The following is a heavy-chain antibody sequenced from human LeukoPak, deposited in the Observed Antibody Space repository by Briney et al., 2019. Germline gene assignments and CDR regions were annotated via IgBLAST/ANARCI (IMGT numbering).Heavy chain of an antibody. Sequence: ASVKVSCKASGGTFSSYAISWVRQAPGQGLEWMGRIIPILGIANYARKFQGRVTITADKSTSTAYMELSSLRSEDTTVYYCARVDYYGSGSYDYWGQGTLVTVSS. CDR1: GGTFSSYA. D-gene: IGHD3-10*01. CDR2: IIPILGIA. J-gene: IGHJ4*02. CDR3: ARVDYYGSGSYDY. V-gene: IGHV1-69*04.